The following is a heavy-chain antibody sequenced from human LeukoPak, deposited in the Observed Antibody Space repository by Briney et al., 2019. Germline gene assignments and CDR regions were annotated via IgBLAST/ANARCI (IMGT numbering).Heavy chain of an antibody. CDR2: IYTSGST. CDR3: AREVDTAMASHFDY. J-gene: IGHJ4*02. Sequence: SETLSLTCTVSGGSISSYYWSWIRQPAGKGLEWIGRIYTSGSTNYNPSLKSRVTMSVDTSKNQFSLKLSSVTAADTAVHYCAREVDTAMASHFDYWGQGTLVTVSS. D-gene: IGHD5-18*01. CDR1: GGSISSYY. V-gene: IGHV4-4*07.